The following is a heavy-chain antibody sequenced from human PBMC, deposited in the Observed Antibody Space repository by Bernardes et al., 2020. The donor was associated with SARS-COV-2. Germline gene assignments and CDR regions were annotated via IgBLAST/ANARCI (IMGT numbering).Heavy chain of an antibody. CDR2: IYRGDTT. J-gene: IGHJ4*02. V-gene: IGHV3-53*01. D-gene: IGHD6-19*01. CDR3: ARGVVEYASGWYIDY. Sequence: GWSLSLSCAASGFTVSSSYMSWVRQAPGKGLEWVSVIYRGDTTYYSGSVKGRFTISRDNSENTLFLQMNSLRAEDTAVYYCARGVVEYASGWYIDYWGQGTLVTVSS. CDR1: GFTVSSSY.